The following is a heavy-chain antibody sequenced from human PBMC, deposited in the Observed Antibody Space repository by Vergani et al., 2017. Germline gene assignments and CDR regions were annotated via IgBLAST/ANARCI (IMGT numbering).Heavy chain of an antibody. J-gene: IGHJ5*01. CDR1: GYSISRGFY. V-gene: IGHV4-38-2*02. CDR3: GVIXVRSPRPDNWFDS. D-gene: IGHD3-16*02. CDR2: MFHTGEA. Sequence: QIQLQESGPGLVKPSETLSVTCSVSGYSISRGFYWAWIRQTPEKGLEWIGGMFHTGEASNSPSLQSRVAFSMDTSKNQFSLQLTSVTAADTAVYFCGVIXVRSPRPDNWFDSWGRGTLVTVSS.